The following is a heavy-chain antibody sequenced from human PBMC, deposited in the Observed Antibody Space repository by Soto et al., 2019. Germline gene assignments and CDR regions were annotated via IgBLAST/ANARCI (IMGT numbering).Heavy chain of an antibody. Sequence: GASVEVSCKASGYTFTSYGMSWVRQAPGQGLEWMGWISAYNGNTNYAQKLQGRVTMTTDTSTSTAYMELRSLRSDDTAMYYCARQIRHYDSWSNKYYYYGLDVWGQGTTMTVYS. D-gene: IGHD3-3*01. V-gene: IGHV1-18*01. CDR3: ARQIRHYDSWSNKYYYYGLDV. CDR2: ISAYNGNT. J-gene: IGHJ6*02. CDR1: GYTFTSYG.